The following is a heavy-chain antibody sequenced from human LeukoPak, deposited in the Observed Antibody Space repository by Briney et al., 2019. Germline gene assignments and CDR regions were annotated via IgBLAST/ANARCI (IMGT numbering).Heavy chain of an antibody. Sequence: SLKPSSKASRYTLTGDFMPWGRQAPGPRLKWMGWINPNIRGANYAQKFPGRVTMTRYTSITTGYMELIRLRSDDTAVYYCARDRSSGWAGYAFDIWGQGTMVTVSS. D-gene: IGHD6-19*01. CDR2: INPNIRGA. CDR3: ARDRSSGWAGYAFDI. V-gene: IGHV1-2*02. CDR1: RYTLTGDF. J-gene: IGHJ3*02.